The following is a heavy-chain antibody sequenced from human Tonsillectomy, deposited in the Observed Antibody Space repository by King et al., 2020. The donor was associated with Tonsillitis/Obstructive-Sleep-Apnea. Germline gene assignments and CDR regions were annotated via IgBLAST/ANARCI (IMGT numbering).Heavy chain of an antibody. CDR2: TYYRSKWYN. CDR3: VRESYSCCWYDS. V-gene: IGHV6-1*01. CDR1: GDRVSSNSAA. Sequence: VQLQESGPGLVKPSQTLSLTCAISGDRVSSNSAAWDGIRQSPSRGLEWLGRTYYRSKWYNAYAVSVKSRITSNPDTSKNQFSLQLNSVTPGDLALYYCVRESYSCCWYDSWGQGALVTVSP. J-gene: IGHJ5*01. D-gene: IGHD6-13*01.